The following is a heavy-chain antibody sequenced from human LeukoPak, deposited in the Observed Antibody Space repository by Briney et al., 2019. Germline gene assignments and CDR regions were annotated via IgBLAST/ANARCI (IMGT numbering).Heavy chain of an antibody. D-gene: IGHD3-22*01. Sequence: SETLSLTCAVYGGSFSGYYWSRIRQPPGKGLEWIGEINHSGSTNYNPSLKSRVTISVDTSKHQFSLKLSSVTAADTAVYYCARGVYYDSSGYPHRNYFDYWGQGTLVTVSS. CDR3: ARGVYYDSSGYPHRNYFDY. CDR2: INHSGST. CDR1: GGSFSGYY. V-gene: IGHV4-34*01. J-gene: IGHJ4*02.